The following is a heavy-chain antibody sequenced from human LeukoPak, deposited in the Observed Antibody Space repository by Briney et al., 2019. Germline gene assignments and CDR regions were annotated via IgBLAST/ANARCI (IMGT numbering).Heavy chain of an antibody. CDR1: GFTFSSYG. D-gene: IGHD1-26*01. CDR3: ARDQWELQPWYFDL. V-gene: IGHV3-30*02. CDR2: IRYDGSNK. Sequence: GGSLRLSCAASGFTFSSYGMHWVRQAPGKGLEWVAFIRYDGSNKYYADSVKGRFTISRDNSKNSLYLQMNSLRDEDTAVYYCARDQWELQPWYFDLWGRGTLVTVSS. J-gene: IGHJ2*01.